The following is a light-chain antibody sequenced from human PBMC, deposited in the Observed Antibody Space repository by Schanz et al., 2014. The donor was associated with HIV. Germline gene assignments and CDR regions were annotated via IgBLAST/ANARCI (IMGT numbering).Light chain of an antibody. CDR3: NSYTRSGTHV. CDR2: EVS. Sequence: QSALTQPASVSGSPGQSITISCTGTSSDVGSYNLVSWYQQHPGKAPKLMIYEVSKRPSGVSNRFSGSKSGNTASLTISGLRPEDEADYYCNSYTRSGTHVFGPGTKVTVL. V-gene: IGLV2-14*02. CDR1: SSDVGSYNL. J-gene: IGLJ1*01.